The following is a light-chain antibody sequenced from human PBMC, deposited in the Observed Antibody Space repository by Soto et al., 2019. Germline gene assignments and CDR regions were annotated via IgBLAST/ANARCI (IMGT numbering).Light chain of an antibody. CDR3: QQYGSSPFT. CDR2: GAS. CDR1: QSVSSSY. Sequence: EIVLTQSPGTLSLSPGERATLSCRASQSVSSSYLAWYQQKPGQAPRLLIYGASSRATGIPDRFSGSGSGTDFTLTISRLEPEDCAVYYCQQYGSSPFTFGPVTKVDIK. V-gene: IGKV3-20*01. J-gene: IGKJ3*01.